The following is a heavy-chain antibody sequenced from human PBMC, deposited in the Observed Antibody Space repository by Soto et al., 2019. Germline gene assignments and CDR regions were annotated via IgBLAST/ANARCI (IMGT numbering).Heavy chain of an antibody. Sequence: SQTLSLTCAISGDSVSSNTASWNWIRQSPSRGLEWLGRTYFRSKWYNDYAVSVKSRIIINPNTSNNQFSLQLNSVTPEDTAVYFCAKGDNLGPKTGYAFDPWGQGIMVTVSS. CDR2: TYFRSKWYN. CDR3: AKGDNLGPKTGYAFDP. D-gene: IGHD5-12*01. CDR1: GDSVSSNTAS. J-gene: IGHJ5*02. V-gene: IGHV6-1*01.